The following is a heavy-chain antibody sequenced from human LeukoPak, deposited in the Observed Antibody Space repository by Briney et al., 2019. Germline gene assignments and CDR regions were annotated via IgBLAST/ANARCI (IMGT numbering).Heavy chain of an antibody. V-gene: IGHV1-2*02. CDR2: INPNSGGT. D-gene: IGHD6-13*01. CDR1: GYTFTGYY. Sequence: ASVKVSCKASGYTFTGYYMHWGRQAPGQGLEWMGWINPNSGGTNYAQKFQGRVTMTRDTPISTAYMELSRLRSDDTAVYYCARTIAAAGRDWFDPWGQGTLVTVSS. J-gene: IGHJ5*02. CDR3: ARTIAAAGRDWFDP.